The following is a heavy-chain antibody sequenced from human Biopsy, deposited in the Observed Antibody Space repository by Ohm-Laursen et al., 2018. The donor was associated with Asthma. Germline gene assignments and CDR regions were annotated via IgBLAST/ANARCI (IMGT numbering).Heavy chain of an antibody. CDR1: AYTFIGYH. V-gene: IGHV1-2*06. J-gene: IGHJ5*02. Sequence: ASVKVSCKASAYTFIGYHLHWLRQAPGEGLEWMGRINPNGGATIYAQKFQGRVTMTRDTSISTAYMELSRLTSDDTAVYYCARVQKSPGDRWFDPWGQGTLVTVSS. D-gene: IGHD7-27*01. CDR2: INPNGGAT. CDR3: ARVQKSPGDRWFDP.